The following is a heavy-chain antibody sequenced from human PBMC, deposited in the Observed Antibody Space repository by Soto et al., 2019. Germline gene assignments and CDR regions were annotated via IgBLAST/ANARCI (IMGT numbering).Heavy chain of an antibody. CDR1: GGSISSSSYY. J-gene: IGHJ6*02. V-gene: IGHV4-39*01. Sequence: SETLSLTCTVSGGSISSSSYYWGWIRQPPGKGLEWIGSIFYSGYTYYNPSLKSRVTISVDTSKNQFSLKLSSVTAADTAVYYCARHNGPLYVGYYYDMDVWGQGTTVTVSS. CDR2: IFYSGYT. D-gene: IGHD3-16*01. CDR3: ARHNGPLYVGYYYDMDV.